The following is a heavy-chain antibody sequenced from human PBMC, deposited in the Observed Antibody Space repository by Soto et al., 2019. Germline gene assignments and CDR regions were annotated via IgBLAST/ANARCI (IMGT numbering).Heavy chain of an antibody. D-gene: IGHD3-3*01. CDR1: GFTFSSYA. CDR3: AREWVNDFWSGYWYYYYGMDV. Sequence: GSLRLSCAASGFTFSSYAMHWVRQAPGKGLEWVAVISYDGSNKYYADSVKGRFTISRDNSKNTLYLQMNSLRAEDTAVYYCAREWVNDFWSGYWYYYYGMDVWGQGTTVTVYS. V-gene: IGHV3-30-3*01. CDR2: ISYDGSNK. J-gene: IGHJ6*02.